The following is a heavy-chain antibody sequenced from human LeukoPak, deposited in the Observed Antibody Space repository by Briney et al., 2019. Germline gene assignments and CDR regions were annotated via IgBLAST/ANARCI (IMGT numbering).Heavy chain of an antibody. J-gene: IGHJ3*02. CDR3: ARDRGERHSSWSLPAHGFDI. Sequence: VASVKVSXKASGGTFSSYAISWVRQAPGQGLEWMGRIVPIFGTANYAQKFQGRVTVTTDESTNTAYMELSSLRPEDTAMYYCARDRGERHSSWSLPAHGFDIWGQGTMVTVSS. V-gene: IGHV1-69*05. CDR2: IVPIFGTA. D-gene: IGHD6-13*01. CDR1: GGTFSSYA.